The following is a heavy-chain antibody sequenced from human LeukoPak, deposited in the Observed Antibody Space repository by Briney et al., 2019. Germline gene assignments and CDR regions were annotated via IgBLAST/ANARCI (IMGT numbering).Heavy chain of an antibody. CDR3: ARGAYGDK. Sequence: ASVKVPCKAFGYTLTSYGINWMRQAPGQGLEWMGWISTQSGNTNYAQKVQGRLTLTTDRSTNTAYMELRSLRSDDTAVYYCARGAYGDKWGQGTMVTVSS. J-gene: IGHJ4*02. D-gene: IGHD4-17*01. V-gene: IGHV1-18*01. CDR1: GYTLTSYG. CDR2: ISTQSGNT.